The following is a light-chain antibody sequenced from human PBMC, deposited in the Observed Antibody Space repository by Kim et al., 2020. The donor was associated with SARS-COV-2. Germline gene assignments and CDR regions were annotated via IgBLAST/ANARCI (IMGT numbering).Light chain of an antibody. CDR1: SGSIASNY. V-gene: IGLV6-57*03. CDR2: EDN. J-gene: IGLJ1*01. CDR3: QSYDSSNQGV. Sequence: KPVTISCTRSSGSIASNYVQWYQQRPGSAPTTVIYEDNQRPSGVPDRFSGSIDSSSNSASLTISGLKTEDEADYYCQSYDSSNQGVFGTGTKVTVL.